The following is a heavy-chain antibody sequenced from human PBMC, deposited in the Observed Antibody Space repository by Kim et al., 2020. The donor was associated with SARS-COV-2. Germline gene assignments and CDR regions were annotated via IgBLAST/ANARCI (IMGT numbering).Heavy chain of an antibody. J-gene: IGHJ5*02. CDR1: GFTFSSYT. CDR2: ITGSSSYI. V-gene: IGHV3-21*01. Sequence: GGSLRLSCAASGFTFSSYTMSWVRQAPGKGLEWVSSITGSSSYIYYADAVKGRFTISRDNAKNTLYLQMNSLRGEDTAVYYCARAGIGNNWYSGYCFDAWGQGTLVTVSS. CDR3: ARAGIGNNWYSGYCFDA. D-gene: IGHD2-21*02.